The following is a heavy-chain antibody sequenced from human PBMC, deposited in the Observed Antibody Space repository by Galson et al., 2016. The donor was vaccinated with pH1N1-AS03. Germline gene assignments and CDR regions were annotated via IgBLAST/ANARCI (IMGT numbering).Heavy chain of an antibody. CDR2: IKTTADGGTA. CDR3: LCNFDY. Sequence: SLRLSCAASGFVFDKAWMSWVRQAPGKGLEWLGRIKTTADGGTADYAGPVKDRFLISRDDSQNTVSLQMNGLRSEDTGVYYCLCNFDYWGQGTQITVSS. J-gene: IGHJ4*02. CDR1: GFVFDKAW. V-gene: IGHV3-15*01.